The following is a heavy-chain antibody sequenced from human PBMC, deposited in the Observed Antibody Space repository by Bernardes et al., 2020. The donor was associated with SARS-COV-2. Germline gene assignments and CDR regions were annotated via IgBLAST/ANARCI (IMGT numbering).Heavy chain of an antibody. Sequence: GGSLRLSCTASGFSLSNYWMHWVRQVPGKGLVWVSRIDSNGKITNYVDSAKGRFTISRDNAKNTLYLQMNSLSAEDTAVYYCARAEGVGRDWGSFDYWGQGTLVTVSA. V-gene: IGHV3-74*01. D-gene: IGHD7-27*01. CDR2: IDSNGKIT. CDR1: GFSLSNYW. J-gene: IGHJ4*02. CDR3: ARAEGVGRDWGSFDY.